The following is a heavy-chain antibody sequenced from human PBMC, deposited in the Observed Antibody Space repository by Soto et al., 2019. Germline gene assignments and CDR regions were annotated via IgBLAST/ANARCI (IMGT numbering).Heavy chain of an antibody. CDR3: ARDRTVGFWSGLGMDV. CDR1: GGTFSSYA. CDR2: IIPIFGTA. J-gene: IGHJ6*02. V-gene: IGHV1-69*01. D-gene: IGHD3-3*01. Sequence: QVQLVQSGAEVKKPGSSVKVSCKASGGTFSSYAISWVRQAPGQGLEWMGGIIPIFGTANYAQKFQGRVTITEDESPSTAYMELSSLRSEATAVYYCARDRTVGFWSGLGMDVWGQGTTVTVSS.